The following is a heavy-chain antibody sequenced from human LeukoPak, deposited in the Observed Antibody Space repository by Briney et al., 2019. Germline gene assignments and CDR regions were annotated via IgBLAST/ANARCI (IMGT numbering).Heavy chain of an antibody. V-gene: IGHV3-30*19. Sequence: PGRSLRLSCAASGFTFSTYGIHWVRQAPGKGLEWVAVISYDGSNKYSADSVKGRFTISRDNSKNTLYLQMNSLRAEDTAVYYCARVDCSGGSCYLRPFDYWGQGTLVTVSS. CDR1: GFTFSTYG. D-gene: IGHD2-15*01. CDR3: ARVDCSGGSCYLRPFDY. J-gene: IGHJ4*02. CDR2: ISYDGSNK.